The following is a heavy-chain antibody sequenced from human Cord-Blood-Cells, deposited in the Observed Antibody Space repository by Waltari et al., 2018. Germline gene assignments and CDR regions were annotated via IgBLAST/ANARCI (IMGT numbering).Heavy chain of an antibody. CDR2: RIPSFGTA. CDR3: ARGGRYCSGGSCYLDY. Sequence: QVQLVQSGAEVKKPGSSVKVSCTASGGTFSSYAISWVRQAPGQGREWMGGRIPSFGTANYAQKVQGRVTITADKSTSTAYMGLSSLRSEDTAVYYCARGGRYCSGGSCYLDYWGQGTLVTVSS. V-gene: IGHV1-69*06. D-gene: IGHD2-15*01. J-gene: IGHJ4*02. CDR1: GGTFSSYA.